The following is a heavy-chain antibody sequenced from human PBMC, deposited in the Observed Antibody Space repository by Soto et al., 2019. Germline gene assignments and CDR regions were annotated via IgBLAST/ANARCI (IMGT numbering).Heavy chain of an antibody. CDR3: ARGGGDIVVVPAASRFDY. CDR2: INPNSGGT. D-gene: IGHD2-2*01. V-gene: IGHV1-2*04. CDR1: GYTFTGYY. Sequence: QVQLVQSGAEVKKPGASVKVSCKASGYTFTGYYMHWVRQAPGQGLEWMGWINPNSGGTNYAQKFQGWVTMTRDTAISTAYMELSRLRSDDTAVYYCARGGGDIVVVPAASRFDYWGQGTLVTVSS. J-gene: IGHJ4*02.